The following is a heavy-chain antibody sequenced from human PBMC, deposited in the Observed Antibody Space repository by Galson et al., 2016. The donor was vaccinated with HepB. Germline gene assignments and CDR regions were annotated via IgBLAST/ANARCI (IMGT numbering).Heavy chain of an antibody. Sequence: SVKVSCKASGYTFSSYYMHWVRQAPGQGLEWMGIINPSDGFTTYAQKFQGRVTMTRDTSTSTVYMELSSLRSEDTAVYYCARGADSGYDLGDFWGQGTLVTVSS. CDR1: GYTFSSYY. CDR3: ARGADSGYDLGDF. V-gene: IGHV1-46*01. CDR2: INPSDGFT. J-gene: IGHJ4*02. D-gene: IGHD5-12*01.